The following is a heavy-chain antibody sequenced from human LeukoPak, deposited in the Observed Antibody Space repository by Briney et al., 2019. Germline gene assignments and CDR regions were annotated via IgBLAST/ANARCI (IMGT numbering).Heavy chain of an antibody. V-gene: IGHV4-34*01. J-gene: IGHJ3*02. CDR3: ARESRGKVDI. Sequence: SETLSLTCAVYGGSFSGYYWSWIRQPPGKGLEWIGYIYYSGSTYYNPSLKSRVTISVDTSKNQFSLKLSSVTAADTAVYYCARESRGKVDIWGQGTMVTVSS. CDR2: IYYSGST. CDR1: GGSFSGYY.